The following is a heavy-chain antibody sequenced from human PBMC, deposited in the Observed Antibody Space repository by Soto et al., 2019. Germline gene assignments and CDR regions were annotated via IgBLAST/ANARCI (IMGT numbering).Heavy chain of an antibody. CDR3: ARVSRGWAYYYYYGMDV. V-gene: IGHV3-33*01. D-gene: IGHD6-19*01. Sequence: QVQLVESGGGVVQPGRSLRLSCAASGFTFSSYGMHWVRQAPGKGLEWVAVIWYDGSNKYYADSVKGRFTISRDNSKNTLYLQMNSLRAEDRAVYYCARVSRGWAYYYYYGMDVWGQGTTVTVSS. CDR2: IWYDGSNK. J-gene: IGHJ6*02. CDR1: GFTFSSYG.